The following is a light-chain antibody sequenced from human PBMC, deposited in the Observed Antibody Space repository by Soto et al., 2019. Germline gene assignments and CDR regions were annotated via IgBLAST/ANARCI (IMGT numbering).Light chain of an antibody. Sequence: QSALTQPASVSGSPGQSITISCTGTSGDVGIYNYVSWYQQHPGKAPKLMIYEVSKRPSGVSNRFSGSKSGNTASLTISGLQAEDEADYYCAAWDDSLNGYVFGTGTKVTVL. V-gene: IGLV2-14*01. CDR1: SGDVGIYNY. J-gene: IGLJ1*01. CDR2: EVS. CDR3: AAWDDSLNGYV.